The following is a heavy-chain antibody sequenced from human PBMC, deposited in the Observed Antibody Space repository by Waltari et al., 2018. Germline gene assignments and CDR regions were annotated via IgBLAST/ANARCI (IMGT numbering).Heavy chain of an antibody. CDR3: ARFDTAMVRFDY. CDR2: RYYSGST. CDR1: GGPISSSSYY. Sequence: QLQLQESGPGLVTPSETLSLTCTVSGGPISSSSYYWGWIRQPPGKGLEWIGSRYYSGSTYYNPSLKSRLTISVDTSKNEFSLNLSSVTAADTAVYYCARFDTAMVRFDYWGQGTLVTVSS. D-gene: IGHD5-18*01. V-gene: IGHV4-39*01. J-gene: IGHJ4*02.